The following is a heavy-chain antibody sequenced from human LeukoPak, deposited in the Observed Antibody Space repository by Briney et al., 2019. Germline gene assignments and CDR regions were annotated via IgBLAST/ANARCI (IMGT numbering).Heavy chain of an antibody. CDR3: ARDLGVPAALDF. D-gene: IGHD2-2*01. Sequence: PEGSLRLSCTASGFTFSTYGMHWVRQAPGKGLEWVAFIKYHGNNKYYADSVKGRFTISRDNSKNTLYLQMNSLRPEDTAVYYCARDLGVPAALDFWGQGTLVTVSS. CDR1: GFTFSTYG. J-gene: IGHJ4*02. CDR2: IKYHGNNK. V-gene: IGHV3-30*02.